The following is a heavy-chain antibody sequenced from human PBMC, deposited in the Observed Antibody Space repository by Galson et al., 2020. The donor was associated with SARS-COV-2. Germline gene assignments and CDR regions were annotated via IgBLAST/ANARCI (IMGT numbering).Heavy chain of an antibody. V-gene: IGHV3-30-3*01. CDR2: ISYDGSNK. D-gene: IGHD1-26*01. Sequence: GESLKISCAASGFTFSSYPMHWVRQAPGKGLEWVAVISYDGSNKYYADSVKGRFTISRDNSKNTLYLQMNSLRAEDTAVYYCARDNSGSYGYGMDVWGQGTTVTVSS. CDR3: ARDNSGSYGYGMDV. CDR1: GFTFSSYP. J-gene: IGHJ6*02.